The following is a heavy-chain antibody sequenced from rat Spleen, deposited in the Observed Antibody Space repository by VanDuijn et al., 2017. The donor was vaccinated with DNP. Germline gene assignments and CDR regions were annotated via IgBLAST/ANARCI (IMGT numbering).Heavy chain of an antibody. V-gene: IGHV5-19*01. CDR1: GFTFSNYG. Sequence: EVQLVESGGGPVQPGRSLKLSCVASGFTFSNYGMHWIRQAPTKGLEWVASISPSGGSTYYRDSVKGRFTISRDNAKSTLYLQMDSLRSEDTATYYCATGLGDYWGQGVMVTVSS. D-gene: IGHD4-6*01. J-gene: IGHJ2*01. CDR3: ATGLGDY. CDR2: ISPSGGST.